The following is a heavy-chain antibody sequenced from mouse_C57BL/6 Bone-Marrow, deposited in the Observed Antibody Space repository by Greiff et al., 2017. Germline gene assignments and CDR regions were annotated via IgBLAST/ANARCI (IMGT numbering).Heavy chain of an antibody. Sequence: EVQRVESGEGLVKPGGSLKLSCAASGFTFSSYAMSWVRQTPEKRLEWVAYISSGGDYIYYADTVKGRFTISRDNARNTLYLQMSSLKSEDTAMDYCTRDPSSNWFAYWGQGTLVTVSA. V-gene: IGHV5-9-1*02. CDR2: ISSGGDYI. D-gene: IGHD2-10*02. CDR1: GFTFSSYA. CDR3: TRDPSSNWFAY. J-gene: IGHJ3*01.